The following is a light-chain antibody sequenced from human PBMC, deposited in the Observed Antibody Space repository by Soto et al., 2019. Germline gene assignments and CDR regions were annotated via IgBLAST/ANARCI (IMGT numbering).Light chain of an antibody. CDR1: QTIASRY. V-gene: IGKV3-20*01. J-gene: IGKJ5*01. Sequence: EIVLTQSPGTLSLSPGERATLSCRASQTIASRYLAWYQHQPGQAPRLLIYRTFARAPGIPDRFSGGGSGTAFTLTICRLKREDFAVYYCQQDDTSPPIFGQGTRL. CDR3: QQDDTSPPI. CDR2: RTF.